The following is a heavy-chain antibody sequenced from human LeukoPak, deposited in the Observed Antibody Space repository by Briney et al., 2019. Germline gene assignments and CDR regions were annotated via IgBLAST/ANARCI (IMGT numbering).Heavy chain of an antibody. CDR1: GGSISSYY. J-gene: IGHJ4*02. CDR3: ARSAAAGNFDY. V-gene: IGHV4-59*01. Sequence: RTSETLSLTCTVSGGSISSYYWSWIRQPPGKGLEWIGYIYYSGSTNYNPSLKGRVTISVDTSKNQFSLKLSSVTAADTAVYYCARSAAAGNFDYWGQGTLVTVSS. CDR2: IYYSGST. D-gene: IGHD6-13*01.